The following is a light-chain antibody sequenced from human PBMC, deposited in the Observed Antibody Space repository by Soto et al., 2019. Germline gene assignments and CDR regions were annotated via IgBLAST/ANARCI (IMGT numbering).Light chain of an antibody. CDR1: SSDVGGYNY. CDR3: SSYTSINTWV. V-gene: IGLV2-14*01. Sequence: QSALTQPASVSGSPGQSSTISCTGTSSDVGGYNYVSWYQQHPGKAPKLMIYEVSNRPLGVSNRFSGSKSGNTASLTISGLQAEDEADYYCSSYTSINTWVFGGGTKLTVL. J-gene: IGLJ3*02. CDR2: EVS.